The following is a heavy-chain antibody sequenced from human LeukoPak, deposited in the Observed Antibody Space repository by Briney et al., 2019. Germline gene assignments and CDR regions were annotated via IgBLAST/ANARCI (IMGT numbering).Heavy chain of an antibody. CDR2: IKQDGTSK. D-gene: IGHD2-21*01. CDR3: ARHGDYCFDL. Sequence: GGSLRLSCAADGFTSTRSWVGWVRQGPGEGLEWVANIKQDGTSKYYVDSVMGRFTISRDNAENSVYLQMSSLSAGDTAVYYCARHGDYCFDLWGPGTRVIVSS. V-gene: IGHV3-7*02. J-gene: IGHJ4*02. CDR1: GFTSTRSW.